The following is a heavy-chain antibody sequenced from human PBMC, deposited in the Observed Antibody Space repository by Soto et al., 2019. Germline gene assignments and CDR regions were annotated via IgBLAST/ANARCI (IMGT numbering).Heavy chain of an antibody. J-gene: IGHJ6*02. CDR2: IYPGDSDT. D-gene: IGHD3-10*01. Sequence: GESLKISCKGSGYSFTSYWIGWVRQMPGKGLEWMGIIYPGDSDTRYSPSFQGQVTISADKSISTAYLQWSSLKASDTAMYYCARHSYGSGSYFDYYYYGMDVWGQGTTVTVS. CDR3: ARHSYGSGSYFDYYYYGMDV. V-gene: IGHV5-51*01. CDR1: GYSFTSYW.